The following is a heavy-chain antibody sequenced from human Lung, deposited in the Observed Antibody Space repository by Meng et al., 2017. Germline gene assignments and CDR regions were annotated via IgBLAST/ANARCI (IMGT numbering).Heavy chain of an antibody. CDR3: ARGQKGYFDL. J-gene: IGHJ2*01. Sequence: GHLPESGPGLVKPSQTLSLTCTGSGGSISSSNYYWSWIRQPPGKGLEWSGHIYNSGSTYYNPSLKSRITISVDTSKNQFSLKLSSVTAADTAVYYCARGQKGYFDLWGRGTLVTVSS. CDR2: IYNSGST. V-gene: IGHV4-30-4*01. CDR1: GGSISSSNYY.